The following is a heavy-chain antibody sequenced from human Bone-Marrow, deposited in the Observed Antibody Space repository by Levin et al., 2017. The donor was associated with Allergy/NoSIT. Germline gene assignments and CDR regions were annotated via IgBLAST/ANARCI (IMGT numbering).Heavy chain of an antibody. CDR2: ISYNGRAQ. CDR3: AKEVTAYRGNWLFDY. Sequence: PGGSLRLSCAASGFTFSSYGMHWVRQAPGKGLEWVAVISYNGRAQFYADSVKGRFTISRDNSKNTLYLQMDSLRGGDTAVFYCAKEVTAYRGNWLFDYWGQGTLVTVSS. D-gene: IGHD5-12*01. J-gene: IGHJ4*02. CDR1: GFTFSSYG. V-gene: IGHV3-30*18.